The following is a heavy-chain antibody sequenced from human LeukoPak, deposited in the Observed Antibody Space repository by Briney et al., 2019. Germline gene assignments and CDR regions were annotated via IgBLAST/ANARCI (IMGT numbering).Heavy chain of an antibody. D-gene: IGHD6-19*01. J-gene: IGHJ4*02. CDR1: GYTSTGYY. CDR3: ARGGQWLDREIDY. CDR2: IHPKSGDT. V-gene: IGHV1-2*04. Sequence: ASVKVSCKASGYTSTGYYIHWVRQAPGQGLEWMGCIHPKSGDTNYAQRSQGWVTMTRDTSISTAYMELNRLTSDDTAVYFCARGGQWLDREIDYWGQGTLVTVSS.